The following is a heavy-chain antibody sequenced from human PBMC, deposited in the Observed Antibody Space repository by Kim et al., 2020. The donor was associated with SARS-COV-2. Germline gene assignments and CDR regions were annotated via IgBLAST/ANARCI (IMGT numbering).Heavy chain of an antibody. CDR3: ARGTVTQWTFFDL. D-gene: IGHD4-17*01. J-gene: IGHJ4*02. Sequence: GSLRLSCRGSGFTFGDFSLSWVRQAPGKGLEWIGLLKSGVHSDTAEYAASVRGRISISRDDFNSIAYLQIHSLETDDTGVYFCARGTVTQWTFFDLWGPGSHVSVSS. V-gene: IGHV3-49*04. CDR2: LKSGVHSDTA. CDR1: GFTFGDFS.